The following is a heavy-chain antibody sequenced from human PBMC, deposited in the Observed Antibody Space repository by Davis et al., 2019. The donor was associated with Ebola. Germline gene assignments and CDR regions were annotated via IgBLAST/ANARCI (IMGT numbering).Heavy chain of an antibody. J-gene: IGHJ4*02. D-gene: IGHD2-2*01. CDR1: GGSVSSGSYY. CDR3: ARGQGYCSSTSCYGGSFDY. Sequence: MPSETLSLTCTVSGGSVSSGSYYWSWIRQPPGKGLEWIGYIYYSGSTNYNPSLKSRVTISVDTSKNQFSLKLSSVTAADTAVYYCARGQGYCSSTSCYGGSFDYWGQGTLVTVSS. CDR2: IYYSGST. V-gene: IGHV4-61*01.